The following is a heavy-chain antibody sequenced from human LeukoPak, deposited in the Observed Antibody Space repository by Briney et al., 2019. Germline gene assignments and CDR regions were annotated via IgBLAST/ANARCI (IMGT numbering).Heavy chain of an antibody. CDR1: GYTFTSYG. CDR3: ARGTCSGGSCYPGWFDP. V-gene: IGHV1-18*01. D-gene: IGHD2-15*01. CDR2: ISAYNGNT. J-gene: IGHJ5*02. Sequence: GASVKVSCKASGYTFTSYGISWVRQAPGQGLEWMGWISAYNGNTNYAQKLQGRVTMTTDTSTSTAYMELRSLRSDDTAVYYCARGTCSGGSCYPGWFDPWGQGTLVTVSS.